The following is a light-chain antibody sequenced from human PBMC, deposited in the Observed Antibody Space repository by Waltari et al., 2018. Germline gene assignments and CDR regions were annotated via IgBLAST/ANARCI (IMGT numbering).Light chain of an antibody. V-gene: IGLV2-14*03. J-gene: IGLJ3*02. CDR3: CSFTSSSTWV. CDR2: DVR. Sequence: QSALTQPASVSGSPGQSITISCTGTATDIGGYNYVSWYQPHPGKAPKLVIFDVRSRPSGISYRFSASKCGNTASLTISGLQPDDEADYYCCSFTSSSTWVFGGGTKLTVL. CDR1: ATDIGGYNY.